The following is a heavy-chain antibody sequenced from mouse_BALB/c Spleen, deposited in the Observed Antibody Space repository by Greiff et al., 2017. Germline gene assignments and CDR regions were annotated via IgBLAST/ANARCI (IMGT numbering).Heavy chain of an antibody. CDR2: INPSTGYT. V-gene: IGHV1-7*01. CDR1: GYTFTSYW. D-gene: IGHD1-2*01. Sequence: VQGVESGAELAKPGASVKMSCKASGYTFTSYWMHWVKQRPGQGLEWIGYINPSTGYTEYNQKFKDKATLTADKSSSTAYMQLSSLTSEDSAVYYCARNHWDWYFDVWGAGTTVTVSS. J-gene: IGHJ1*01. CDR3: ARNHWDWYFDV.